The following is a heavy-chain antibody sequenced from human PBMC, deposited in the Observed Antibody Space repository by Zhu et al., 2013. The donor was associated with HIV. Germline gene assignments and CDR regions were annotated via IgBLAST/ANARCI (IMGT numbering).Heavy chain of an antibody. CDR3: ARDRFRSGPVVTIFGVVIPEGYWFDP. CDR2: IKQDGSEK. D-gene: IGHD3-3*01. Sequence: EVQLVESGGGLVQPGGSLRLSCAASGFTFSSYWMSWVRQAPGKGLEWVANIKQDGSEKYYVDSVKGRFTISRDNAKNSLYLQMNSLRAEDTAVYYCARDRFRSGPVVTIFGVVIPEGYWFDPWGQGTLVTVSS. CDR1: GFTFSSYW. V-gene: IGHV3-7*01. J-gene: IGHJ5*02.